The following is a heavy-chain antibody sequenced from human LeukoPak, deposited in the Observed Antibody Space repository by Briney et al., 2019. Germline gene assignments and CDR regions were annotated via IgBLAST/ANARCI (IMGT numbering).Heavy chain of an antibody. CDR1: GFTFSSYW. V-gene: IGHV3-7*01. CDR3: ARDRAGNWNDGGLDY. CDR2: IKQDGSEK. D-gene: IGHD1-1*01. Sequence: PGGSLRLSCAASGFTFSSYWMSWVRQAPGKGLEWVANIKQDGSEKYYVDSVKGRFTISRDNAKNSLYLQMNSLRAEDTAVYYCARDRAGNWNDGGLDYWGQGTLVTVSS. J-gene: IGHJ4*02.